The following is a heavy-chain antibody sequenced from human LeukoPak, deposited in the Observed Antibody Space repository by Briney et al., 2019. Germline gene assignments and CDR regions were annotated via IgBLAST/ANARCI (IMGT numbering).Heavy chain of an antibody. CDR2: IRYDGSNK. CDR3: AKDPGGSSSWRGPFDY. J-gene: IGHJ4*02. CDR1: GFTFSSYG. Sequence: PGXSLRLSCAASGFTFSSYGMHWVRQAPGKGLEWVAFIRYDGSNKYYADSVKGRFTISRDNSKNTLYLQMNSLRAEDAAVYYCAKDPGGSSSWRGPFDYWGQGTLVTVSS. V-gene: IGHV3-30*02. D-gene: IGHD6-13*01.